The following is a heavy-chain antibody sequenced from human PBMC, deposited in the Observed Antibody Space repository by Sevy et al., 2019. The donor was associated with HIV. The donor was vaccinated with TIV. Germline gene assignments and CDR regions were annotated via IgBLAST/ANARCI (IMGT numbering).Heavy chain of an antibody. V-gene: IGHV3-9*01. CDR1: GFTFDEYG. CDR2: INWHGGNI. J-gene: IGHJ4*02. D-gene: IGHD6-13*01. CDR3: AKDSSVEGGIAAVGTGIFDF. Sequence: GGSLRLSCAASGFTFDEYGMHWVRQAPGKGLEWVSGINWHGGNIGYTDYVKGRFTISRDNAKNSLYLQMNSLRAEDTAVYYCAKDSSVEGGIAAVGTGIFDFWGQGTLVTVSS.